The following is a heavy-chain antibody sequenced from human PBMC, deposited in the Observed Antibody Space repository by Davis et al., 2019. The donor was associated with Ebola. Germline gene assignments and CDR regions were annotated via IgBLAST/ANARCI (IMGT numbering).Heavy chain of an antibody. CDR2: IYPGDSDT. V-gene: IGHV5-51*01. D-gene: IGHD1-26*01. Sequence: PGGSLRLSCKGSGYSFTSYWIGWVRQMPGKGLEWMGIIYPGDSDTRYSPSFQGQVTISADKSISTAYLQWSSLKASDTAMYYCARSSGGSYFYYGMDVWGQGTTVTVSS. CDR3: ARSSGGSYFYYGMDV. CDR1: GYSFTSYW. J-gene: IGHJ6*02.